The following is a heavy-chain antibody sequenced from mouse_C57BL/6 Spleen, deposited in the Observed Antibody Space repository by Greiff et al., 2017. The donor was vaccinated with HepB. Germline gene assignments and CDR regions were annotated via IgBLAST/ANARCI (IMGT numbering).Heavy chain of an antibody. V-gene: IGHV1-64*01. CDR1: GYTFTSYW. Sequence: QVQLQQPGAELVKPGASVKLSCKASGYTFTSYWMHWVKQRPGQGLEWIGMIHPNSGSTNYNEKFKSKATLTVDKSSSTAYMKLSSLTSEDSAVYYCARHGVERDYYAMDYWGQGTSVTVSS. D-gene: IGHD1-1*01. CDR3: ARHGVERDYYAMDY. J-gene: IGHJ4*01. CDR2: IHPNSGST.